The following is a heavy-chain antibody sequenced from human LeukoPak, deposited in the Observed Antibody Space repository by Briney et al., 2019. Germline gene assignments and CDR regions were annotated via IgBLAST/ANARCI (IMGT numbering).Heavy chain of an antibody. D-gene: IGHD6-13*01. Sequence: GGSLRLSCAASGFTFSSYGMHWVRQAPGKGLEWVAVIWYDGSNKYYADSVKGRFTISRDNSKNTLYLQMNSLGAEDTAVYYCARGCLAAAGEDYYFDYWGQGTLVTVSS. J-gene: IGHJ4*02. V-gene: IGHV3-33*01. CDR3: ARGCLAAAGEDYYFDY. CDR1: GFTFSSYG. CDR2: IWYDGSNK.